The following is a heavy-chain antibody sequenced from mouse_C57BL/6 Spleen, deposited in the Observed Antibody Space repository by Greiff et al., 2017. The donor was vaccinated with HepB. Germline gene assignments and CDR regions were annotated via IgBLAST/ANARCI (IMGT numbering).Heavy chain of an antibody. CDR1: GYTFTSYW. D-gene: IGHD1-1*02. V-gene: IGHV1-61*01. CDR3: ARGVADSYDEFAY. CDR2: IYPSDSET. J-gene: IGHJ3*01. Sequence: QVQLQQPGAELVRPGSSVKLSCKASGYTFTSYWMDWVKQRPGQGLEWIGNIYPSDSETHYNQKFKDKATLTVDKSSSTAYMQLSSLTSEDSAVYYCARGVADSYDEFAYWGQGTLVTVSA.